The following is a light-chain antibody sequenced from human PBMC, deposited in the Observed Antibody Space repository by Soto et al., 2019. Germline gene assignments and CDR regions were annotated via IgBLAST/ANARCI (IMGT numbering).Light chain of an antibody. J-gene: IGKJ3*01. CDR3: HQYGGSPFT. Sequence: EIVLTQSPGTLSLSPGERATLSCRASQSVSSNYLAWYQQNPGQVPRLLIYGASNRATGIPYRFSGSGSGTGFPLTISRLEPEDFAVYYCHQYGGSPFTFGPGTKVDIK. V-gene: IGKV3-20*01. CDR1: QSVSSNY. CDR2: GAS.